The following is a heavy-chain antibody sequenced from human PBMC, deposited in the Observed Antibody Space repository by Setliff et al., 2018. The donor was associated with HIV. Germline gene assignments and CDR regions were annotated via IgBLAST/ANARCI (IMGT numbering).Heavy chain of an antibody. CDR2: IYYSGST. CDR1: GGSMRSSSFY. Sequence: SETLSLTCTVSGGSMRSSSFYWGWIRQAPGKGLEWIGSIYYSGSTYYNPSLKSRVTISVDSSKSQFSLNLSSVTVADTAVYYCATVVPAAHFDYWGQGTLVTVSS. V-gene: IGHV4-39*07. J-gene: IGHJ4*02. CDR3: ATVVPAAHFDY. D-gene: IGHD2-2*01.